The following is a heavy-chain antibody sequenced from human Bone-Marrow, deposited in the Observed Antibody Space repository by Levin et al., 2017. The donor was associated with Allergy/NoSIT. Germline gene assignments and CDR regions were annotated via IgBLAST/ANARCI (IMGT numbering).Heavy chain of an antibody. CDR2: IRSKAYGGTT. Sequence: GGSLRLSCTASGFTFGDYAMSWFRQAPGKGLEWVGFIRSKAYGGTTEYAASVKGRFTISRDDSKSIAYLQMNSLKTEDTAVYYCTRVGDQYYYDSSGYYVGAYYFDYWGQGTLVTVSS. V-gene: IGHV3-49*03. J-gene: IGHJ4*02. CDR1: GFTFGDYA. D-gene: IGHD3-22*01. CDR3: TRVGDQYYYDSSGYYVGAYYFDY.